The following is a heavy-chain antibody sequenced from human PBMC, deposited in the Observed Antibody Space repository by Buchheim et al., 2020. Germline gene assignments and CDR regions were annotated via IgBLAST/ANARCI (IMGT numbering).Heavy chain of an antibody. CDR3: ARTGSGWYLRSYFDY. Sequence: EVQLVESGGGLVQPGGSLRLSCAASGFTFSSYSMTWVRQAPGKGLEWVSYISSSSSTISYAASVKGRFTISRDNAKNSLSLQMNSLRAEDTAVYYCARTGSGWYLRSYFDYWGQGTL. J-gene: IGHJ4*02. CDR2: ISSSSSTI. CDR1: GFTFSSYS. V-gene: IGHV3-48*01. D-gene: IGHD6-19*01.